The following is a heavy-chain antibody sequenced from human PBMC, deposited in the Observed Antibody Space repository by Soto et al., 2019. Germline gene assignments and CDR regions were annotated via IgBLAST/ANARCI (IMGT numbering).Heavy chain of an antibody. CDR2: ISYDGSNK. D-gene: IGHD2-2*01. V-gene: IGHV3-30*18. Sequence: PVGSLRLSCAASGFTFSSYGMHWVRQAPGKGLEWVAVISYDGSNKYYADSVKGRFTISRDNSKNTLYLQMNSLRAEDTAVYYCAKDLNIVVVPAAYYYYGMDVWGQGTTVTVSS. J-gene: IGHJ6*02. CDR1: GFTFSSYG. CDR3: AKDLNIVVVPAAYYYYGMDV.